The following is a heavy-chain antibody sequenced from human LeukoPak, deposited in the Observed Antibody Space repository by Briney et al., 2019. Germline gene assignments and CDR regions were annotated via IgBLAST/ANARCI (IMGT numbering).Heavy chain of an antibody. CDR1: GYTVTSEY. V-gene: IGHV1-46*01. CDR3: ARDQPYSGYDWNY. D-gene: IGHD5-12*01. J-gene: IGHJ4*02. Sequence: ASVKVSCKAAGYTVTSEYMHWGRQAPGQGLEWMGIINPSGGSTSYAQKFQGRVTMTRDTSTSTVYMELSSLRSEDTAVYYCARDQPYSGYDWNYWGQGTLVTVSS. CDR2: INPSGGST.